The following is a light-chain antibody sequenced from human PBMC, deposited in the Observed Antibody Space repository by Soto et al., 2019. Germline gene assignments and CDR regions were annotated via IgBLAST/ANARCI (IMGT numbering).Light chain of an antibody. CDR3: QQYGSSPRT. V-gene: IGKV3-20*01. CDR1: LSVISNY. Sequence: EVVLTQSPGTLSLSPGERATLSCRASLSVISNYLAWYQQKPGQAPRLLIYGASSRATGLPDRFSGSGSGTDFTLTIRRLEPEDLAVYYCQQYGSSPRTFGQGTKVDIK. J-gene: IGKJ1*01. CDR2: GAS.